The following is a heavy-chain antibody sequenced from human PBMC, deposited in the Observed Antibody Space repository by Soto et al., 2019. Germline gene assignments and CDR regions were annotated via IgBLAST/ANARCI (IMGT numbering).Heavy chain of an antibody. J-gene: IGHJ6*02. CDR3: TRKLYYYDSSGSGTYAMDV. CDR2: IRSKANSYAT. CDR1: GFTFSGSA. D-gene: IGHD3-22*01. Sequence: PGGSLRLCCAASGFTFSGSAMHWVRQASGKGLEWVGRIRSKANSYATAYAASVKGRFTISRDDSKNTAYLQMNSLKTEDTAVYYCTRKLYYYDSSGSGTYAMDVWGQGTTVTVSS. V-gene: IGHV3-73*01.